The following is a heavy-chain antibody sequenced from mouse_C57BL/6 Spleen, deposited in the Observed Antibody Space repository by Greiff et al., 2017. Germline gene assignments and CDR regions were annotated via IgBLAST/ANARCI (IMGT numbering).Heavy chain of an antibody. CDR2: ISSGSSTI. V-gene: IGHV5-17*01. Sequence: EVQLVESGGGLVKPGGSLKLSCAASGFTFSDSGMPWVRQAPEKGLEWVAYISSGSSTIYYADTVKGRFTISRDNAKNTLFLQMSSLRSVDTAMYYLAGDPAWFAYWGQGTLVTVSA. CDR3: AGDPAWFAY. J-gene: IGHJ3*01. CDR1: GFTFSDSG.